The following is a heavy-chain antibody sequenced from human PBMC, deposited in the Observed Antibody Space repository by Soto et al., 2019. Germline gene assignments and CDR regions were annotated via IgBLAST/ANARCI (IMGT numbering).Heavy chain of an antibody. CDR1: GFTFSSYA. D-gene: IGHD3-3*01. J-gene: IGHJ6*02. CDR2: ISGSGGST. Sequence: PGGSLRLSCAASGFTFSSYAMSWVRQAPGKGLEWVSAISGSGGSTYYADSVKGRFTISRDNSKNTLYLQMNSLRAEDTAVYYCAKILLDSPYYDFWSGYYIPLYYYYGMDVWGQGTTVTAP. V-gene: IGHV3-23*01. CDR3: AKILLDSPYYDFWSGYYIPLYYYYGMDV.